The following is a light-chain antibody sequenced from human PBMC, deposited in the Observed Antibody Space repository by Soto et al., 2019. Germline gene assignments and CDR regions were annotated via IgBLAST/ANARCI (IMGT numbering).Light chain of an antibody. J-gene: IGKJ4*01. V-gene: IGKV1-5*01. CDR2: DAS. CDR3: QQYNSYPLT. Sequence: DIQMTQSPSTLSASVGDRVTITCWASQSISSWLAWYQQKPGKAPKLLIYDASSLESGVPSRFSGSGSGTEFTLTISSLQPDDFATYYCQQYNSYPLTFGGGTKVDIK. CDR1: QSISSW.